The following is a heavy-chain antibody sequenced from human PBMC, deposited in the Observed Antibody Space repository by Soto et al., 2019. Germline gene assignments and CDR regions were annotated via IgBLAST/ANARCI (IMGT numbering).Heavy chain of an antibody. CDR1: GFTFSSYW. J-gene: IGHJ4*02. CDR2: NYSDGSST. D-gene: IGHD2-8*01. V-gene: IGHV3-74*01. CDR3: ARGMNQRYAVDY. Sequence: EVQLVESGGGLVQPGESLRLSCAASGFTFSSYWMHWVRQAPGKGLVWVSRNYSDGSSTNYADSVKGRFTISRDNAKNTLYLKMNSLRAEDTAVYYCARGMNQRYAVDYWGQGTLVTVSS.